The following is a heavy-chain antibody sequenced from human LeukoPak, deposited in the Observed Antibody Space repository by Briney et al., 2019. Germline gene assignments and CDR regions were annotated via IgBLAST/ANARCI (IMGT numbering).Heavy chain of an antibody. CDR1: GYTFTGYY. J-gene: IGHJ4*02. CDR3: ARDRGGLPLDY. V-gene: IGHV1-2*04. CDR2: INPNSGGT. Sequence: ASVKVSCKASGYTFTGYYMHWVRQAPGQGLEWMGWINPNSGGTNYAQKFQGWVTMTRGTSISTAYMELSRLRSDDTAVYYCARDRGGLPLDYWGQGTLVTVSS. D-gene: IGHD3-10*01.